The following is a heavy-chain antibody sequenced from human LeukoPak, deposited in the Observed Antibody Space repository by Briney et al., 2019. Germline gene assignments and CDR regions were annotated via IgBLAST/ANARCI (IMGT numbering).Heavy chain of an antibody. Sequence: SETLSLTCTVSGGSISSGGYYWSWIRHHPGKGLEWIVYTDYSGSTYSNPSLKSRLTMSLDTSKNQFSLKLSSVTAADTAVYYCTRASSRAAGYVDWFDPWGQGTLVTVSS. D-gene: IGHD3-16*01. CDR3: TRASSRAAGYVDWFDP. V-gene: IGHV4-31*03. J-gene: IGHJ5*02. CDR1: GGSISSGGYY. CDR2: TDYSGST.